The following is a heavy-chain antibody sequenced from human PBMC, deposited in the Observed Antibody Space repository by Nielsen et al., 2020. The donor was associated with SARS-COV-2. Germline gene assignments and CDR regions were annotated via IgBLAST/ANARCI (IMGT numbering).Heavy chain of an antibody. D-gene: IGHD4-11*01. CDR3: ARAPTVTTEYYFDY. V-gene: IGHV3-48*03. CDR2: ISSSGSTI. J-gene: IGHJ4*02. CDR1: GFTFSSYE. Sequence: GGSLRLSCAASGFTFSSYEMNWVRQAPGKGLEWVSYISSSGSTIYYADSVKGRFTISRDNAKNSLYLQMNSLRAEDTAVYYCARAPTVTTEYYFDYWGQGTLVTVSS.